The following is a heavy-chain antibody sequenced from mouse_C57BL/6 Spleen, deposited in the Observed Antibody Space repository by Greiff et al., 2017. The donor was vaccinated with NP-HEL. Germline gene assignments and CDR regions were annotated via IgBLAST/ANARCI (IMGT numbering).Heavy chain of an antibody. CDR2: IYPGSGST. J-gene: IGHJ4*01. D-gene: IGHD2-4*01. CDR1: GYTFTSYW. CDR3: ARSGDYDLRAMDY. Sequence: VQLQQPGAELVKPGASVKMSCKASGYTFTSYWITWVKQRPGQGLEWIGDIYPGSGSTNYNEKFKSKATLTVDTSSSTAYMQLSSLTSEDSAVYYCARSGDYDLRAMDYWGQGTSVTVSS. V-gene: IGHV1-55*01.